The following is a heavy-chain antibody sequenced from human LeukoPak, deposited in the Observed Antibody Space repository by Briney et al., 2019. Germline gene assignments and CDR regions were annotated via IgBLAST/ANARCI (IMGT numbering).Heavy chain of an antibody. D-gene: IGHD1-26*01. J-gene: IGHJ4*02. Sequence: ASLKVSCKASGYTFTAYYMHWVRQAPGQGLEWMGWINPNSGDTNYAQKFQGRVTMVRDTSINTVYMQLSRLRSDDTAVYYCATGAASYYGDWGQGTLVTVSS. CDR3: ATGAASYYGD. V-gene: IGHV1-2*02. CDR2: INPNSGDT. CDR1: GYTFTAYY.